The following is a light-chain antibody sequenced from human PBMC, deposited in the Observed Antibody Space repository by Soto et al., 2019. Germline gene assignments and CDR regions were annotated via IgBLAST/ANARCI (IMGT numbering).Light chain of an antibody. CDR2: GNS. J-gene: IGLJ2*01. Sequence: QSVLTQPPSVSGAPGPRVTISCTGSSSNIGAGYDVHWYQQLPGTAPKLLIYGNSNRPSGVPDRFSGSKSGTSASLAITGLQAEDGADYYCQSYDSSLSAYVVFGGGTKLTVL. CDR1: SSNIGAGYD. V-gene: IGLV1-40*01. CDR3: QSYDSSLSAYVV.